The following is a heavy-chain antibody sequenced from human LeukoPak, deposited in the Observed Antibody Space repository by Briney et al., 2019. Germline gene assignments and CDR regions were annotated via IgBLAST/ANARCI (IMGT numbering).Heavy chain of an antibody. D-gene: IGHD6-13*01. CDR1: GYTFTSYD. CDR2: MNPNSGNT. J-gene: IGHJ4*02. V-gene: IGHV1-8*01. Sequence: ASVKVSCKASGYTFTSYDINWVRQATGQGLEWMGWMNPNSGNTGYAQKFQGRVTMTRNTSISTAYMELSSLRSEDTAVYYCARGVGSSWSYYLDYWGQGTLVTVSS. CDR3: ARGVGSSWSYYLDY.